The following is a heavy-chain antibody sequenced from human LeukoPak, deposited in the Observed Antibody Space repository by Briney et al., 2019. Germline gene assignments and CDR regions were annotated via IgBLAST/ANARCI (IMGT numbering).Heavy chain of an antibody. D-gene: IGHD6-13*01. CDR2: TSSDLNVK. J-gene: IGHJ4*02. CDR3: ARDRPGIAAAGV. V-gene: IGHV3-30*14. Sequence: GGSLRLSCAASGFTFRNYVIHWVRQAPGKGLEWVAVTSSDLNVKLYADSVKGRFTISRDNSKNTLYLQMNSLRAEDTAVYYCARDRPGIAAAGVWGQGTLVTVSS. CDR1: GFTFRNYV.